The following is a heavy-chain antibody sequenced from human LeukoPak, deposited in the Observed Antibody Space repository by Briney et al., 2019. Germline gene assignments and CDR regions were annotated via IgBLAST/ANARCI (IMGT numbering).Heavy chain of an antibody. D-gene: IGHD2/OR15-2a*01. CDR3: ARAPRSVSHGMDV. Sequence: SETLSLTCAVYGGSFSGYYWSWIRRPPGKGLEWIGEINHSGSTNYNPSLKSRVTISVDTSKNQFSLKLSSVTAADTAVYYCARAPRSVSHGMDVWGQGTTVTVSS. J-gene: IGHJ6*02. CDR2: INHSGST. V-gene: IGHV4-34*01. CDR1: GGSFSGYY.